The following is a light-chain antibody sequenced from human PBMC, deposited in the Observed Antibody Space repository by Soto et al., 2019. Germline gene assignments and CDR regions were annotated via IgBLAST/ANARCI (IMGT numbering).Light chain of an antibody. Sequence: AIQMTQSPSSLSASVGDRVTITCRASQGSRNDLDWFQQKPGKAPKLLIYAASNLQSGVPARFSGSGSGTDFTLTISSLQPADFATYYCLQKYFYPFTFGPGTKVDIK. CDR2: AAS. J-gene: IGKJ3*01. CDR1: QGSRND. CDR3: LQKYFYPFT. V-gene: IGKV1-6*01.